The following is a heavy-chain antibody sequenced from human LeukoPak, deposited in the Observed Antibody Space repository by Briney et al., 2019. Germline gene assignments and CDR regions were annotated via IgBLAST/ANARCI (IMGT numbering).Heavy chain of an antibody. D-gene: IGHD4-17*01. J-gene: IGHJ5*02. CDR1: GGSISSSSYY. CDR3: ARHTTERATVTTFLGYTENWFDP. V-gene: IGHV4-39*01. CDR2: IYYSGST. Sequence: SETLSLTCTVSGGSISSSSYYWGWIRQPPGKGLEWIGSIYYSGSTYYNPSLKSRVTISVDTSKNQFSLKLSSVTAADTAVYYCARHTTERATVTTFLGYTENWFDPWGQGTLVTVSS.